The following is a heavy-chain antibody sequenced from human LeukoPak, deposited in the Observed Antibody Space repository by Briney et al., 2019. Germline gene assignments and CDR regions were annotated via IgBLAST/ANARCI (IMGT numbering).Heavy chain of an antibody. CDR1: GGSFSGYY. CDR3: ARVHCSSTSCYNGWFDP. Sequence: SETLSLTCAVYGGSFSGYYWSWIRQPPGKGLEWIGEINHSGSTNYNPSLKSRVTISVDTSKDQFSLKLSSVTAADTAVYYCARVHCSSTSCYNGWFDPWGQGTLVTVSS. V-gene: IGHV4-34*01. CDR2: INHSGST. D-gene: IGHD2-2*02. J-gene: IGHJ5*02.